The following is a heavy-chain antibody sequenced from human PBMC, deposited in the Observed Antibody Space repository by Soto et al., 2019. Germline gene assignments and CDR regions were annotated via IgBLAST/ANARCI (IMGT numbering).Heavy chain of an antibody. Sequence: RLSCAASGFTFSSYAMSWVRQAPGKGLEWVSAISGSGGSTYYADSVKGRFTISRDNSKNTLYLQMNSLRAEDTAVYYCAKDRYSYGYQYFDYWGQGXLVTVYS. D-gene: IGHD5-18*01. CDR1: GFTFSSYA. V-gene: IGHV3-23*01. J-gene: IGHJ4*02. CDR2: ISGSGGST. CDR3: AKDRYSYGYQYFDY.